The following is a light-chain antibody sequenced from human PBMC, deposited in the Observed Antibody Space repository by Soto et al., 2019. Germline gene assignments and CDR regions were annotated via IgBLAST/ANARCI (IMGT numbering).Light chain of an antibody. CDR2: EAT. V-gene: IGLV2-23*01. Sequence: QSVLTQPDYVSGSPGQSITISCTGTSSDIGTYNLVSWYQQHPGKAPKLIIYEATKRPSGVSNRFSGSKSGNTASLTISGLQTEDEADYYCCSYVGGSTLVFGGGTKLTVL. J-gene: IGLJ3*02. CDR1: SSDIGTYNL. CDR3: CSYVGGSTLV.